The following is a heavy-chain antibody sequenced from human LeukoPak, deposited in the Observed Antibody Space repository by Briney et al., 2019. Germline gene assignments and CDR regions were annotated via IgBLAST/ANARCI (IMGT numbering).Heavy chain of an antibody. Sequence: PSETLSLTCTVSGGSISSGGYYWSWIRQHPGKGLEWIGYIYYSGSTYYNPSLKSRVTISVDTSKNQFSLKLSSVTAADTAVYYCARRAPLSDAFDIWGQGTMVTVSS. J-gene: IGHJ3*02. V-gene: IGHV4-31*03. CDR3: ARRAPLSDAFDI. D-gene: IGHD2/OR15-2a*01. CDR2: IYYSGST. CDR1: GGSISSGGYY.